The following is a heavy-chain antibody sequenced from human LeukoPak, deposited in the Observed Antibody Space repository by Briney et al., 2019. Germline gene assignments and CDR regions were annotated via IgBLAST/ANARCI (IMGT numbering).Heavy chain of an antibody. CDR3: AKDRQDIVVVPAAIIYFDY. CDR2: IRYDGINK. J-gene: IGHJ4*02. CDR1: GFTFISYG. V-gene: IGHV3-30*02. D-gene: IGHD2-2*01. Sequence: GGSLRLSCAALGFTFISYGMHWVGQAPAKGRGGVAFIRYDGINKYYADSVKGRFTISRDNSKNTLYLQMNSLRAEDTAVYYCAKDRQDIVVVPAAIIYFDYWGQGTLVTVSS.